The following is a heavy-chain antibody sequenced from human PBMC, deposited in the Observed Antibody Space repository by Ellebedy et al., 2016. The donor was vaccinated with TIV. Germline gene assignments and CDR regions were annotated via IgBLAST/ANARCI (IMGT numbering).Heavy chain of an antibody. J-gene: IGHJ4*02. CDR3: ARDPGEDGDY. D-gene: IGHD3-16*01. V-gene: IGHV1-46*01. CDR2: INPSGGSA. CDR1: GYTFTGYY. Sequence: ASVKVSCKASGYTFTGYYIHWVRQATGQGLEWMGIINPSGGSANYAQKFQGRVTVTRDTSTRTVYMELSSLRFEDTAVYFCARDPGEDGDYWGQGTLVTVSA.